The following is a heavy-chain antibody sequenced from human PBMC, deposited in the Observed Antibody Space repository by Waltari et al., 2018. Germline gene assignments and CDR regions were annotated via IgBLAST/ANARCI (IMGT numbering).Heavy chain of an antibody. CDR3: ARYSGSYPYYFDY. CDR2: IYHSGST. Sequence: QLQLQESGSGLVKPSQTLSLTCAVSGGSISSGDYSWSWFRQPPGKGLEWIGYIYHSGSTYYNPSLKSRVTISVDRSKNQFSLRLSSVTAADTAVYYCARYSGSYPYYFDYWGQGTLVTVSS. D-gene: IGHD1-26*01. J-gene: IGHJ4*02. V-gene: IGHV4-30-2*01. CDR1: GGSISSGDYS.